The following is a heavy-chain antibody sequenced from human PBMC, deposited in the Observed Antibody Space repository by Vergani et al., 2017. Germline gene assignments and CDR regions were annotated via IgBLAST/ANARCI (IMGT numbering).Heavy chain of an antibody. CDR3: VRDDSGLLY. CDR2: IWYDGSNK. Sequence: QVQLVESGGGVVQPGRSLRLSCAASGFTFSSYGMHWVRQAPGKGLEWVAVIWYDGSNKYYAAAVKGLFTISRDNSKNTLYLQMNSLRADDTAVYYCVRDDSGLLYWGQGTLVTVSS. V-gene: IGHV3-33*01. J-gene: IGHJ4*02. D-gene: IGHD2/OR15-2a*01. CDR1: GFTFSSYG.